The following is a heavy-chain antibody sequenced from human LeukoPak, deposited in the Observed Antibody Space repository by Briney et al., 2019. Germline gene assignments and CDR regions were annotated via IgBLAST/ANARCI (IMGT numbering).Heavy chain of an antibody. CDR3: VRSRVDYTFDY. CDR2: ISSNGGST. CDR1: GFTFSTYA. D-gene: IGHD4/OR15-4a*01. J-gene: IGHJ4*02. Sequence: GGSLRLPCSASGFTFSTYAIHWVRLAPGRGLEYVSGISSNGGSTYYADSVKGRFTISRDNSKNTVYLQMSGLRGEDTAVYYCVRSRVDYTFDYWGQGTLVTVSS. V-gene: IGHV3-64D*06.